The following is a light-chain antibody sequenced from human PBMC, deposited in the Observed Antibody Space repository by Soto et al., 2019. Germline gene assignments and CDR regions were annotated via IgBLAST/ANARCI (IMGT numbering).Light chain of an antibody. V-gene: IGKV1-5*03. J-gene: IGKJ4*01. CDR1: QSISNW. CDR2: KAS. CDR3: QQYDSYPLT. Sequence: DIQMTQSPSTLSASVGDRVTITYRASQSISNWLAWHQQKPGKAPKLLIYKASSLESGVPSRFSGSASGTEFTLTISSLQPDDFATYYCQQYDSYPLTFGGGTKVEIK.